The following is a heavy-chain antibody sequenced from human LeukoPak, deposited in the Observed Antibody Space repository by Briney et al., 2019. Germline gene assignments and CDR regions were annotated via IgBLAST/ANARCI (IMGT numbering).Heavy chain of an antibody. CDR3: ARHWGGSDWVGYYYYMDV. CDR1: GGSISSYY. Sequence: SETLSLTCTVSGGSISSYYWSWIRQPPGKGLEWIGYIYHTGSTNYNPSLKSRVTISVDTSKNQFSLKLSSVTAADTAVYYCARHWGGSDWVGYYYYMDVWGKGTTVTVSS. V-gene: IGHV4-59*08. D-gene: IGHD1-26*01. CDR2: IYHTGST. J-gene: IGHJ6*03.